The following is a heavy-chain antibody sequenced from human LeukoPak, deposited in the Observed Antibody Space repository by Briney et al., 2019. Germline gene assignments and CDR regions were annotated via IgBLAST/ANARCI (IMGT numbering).Heavy chain of an antibody. J-gene: IGHJ4*02. V-gene: IGHV1-69*04. CDR3: VSGYCSSTSCREGYYFEY. CDR1: GGTFSSYA. D-gene: IGHD2-2*01. CDR2: IIPIRGIA. Sequence: SVKVSCKASGGTFSSYAISWVRQAPGQGLEWMGRIIPIRGIANYAQKFQGRVTITADKSTSTAYMELSSLRSEDTAVYYCVSGYCSSTSCREGYYFEYWGQGTLVTVSS.